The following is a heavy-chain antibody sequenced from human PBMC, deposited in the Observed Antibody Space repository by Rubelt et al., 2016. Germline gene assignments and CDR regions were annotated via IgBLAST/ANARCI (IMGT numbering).Heavy chain of an antibody. CDR2: ISSSSSYI. CDR1: GFTFSSYS. V-gene: IGHV3-21*01. D-gene: IGHD3-3*01. CDR3: ASLHYDFWSGYGFDY. J-gene: IGHJ4*02. Sequence: EVQLVESGGGLVKPGGSLRLSCAASGFTFSSYSMNWVRQAPGKGLEWVSSISSSSSYIYYADSVKGRFTISRDNAKNSLYLQMNSLRAEDTAVYYCASLHYDFWSGYGFDYWGQGTLVTVSS.